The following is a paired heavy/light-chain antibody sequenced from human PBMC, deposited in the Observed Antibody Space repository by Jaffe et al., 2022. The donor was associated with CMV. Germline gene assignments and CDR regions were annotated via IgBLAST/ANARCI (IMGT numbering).Heavy chain of an antibody. J-gene: IGHJ2*01. Sequence: QLLLQESGPGLVKSSGTLSLTCVVSDGSMSSSSNYWGWIRQSPGKGLEWIGSVSKSGTTYSNPSLRGRVTISIDTSKTQFSLRLTSMTAADTAVYFCARLPGASTWYFDLWGRGTLVTVSS. CDR1: DGSMSSSSNY. CDR3: ARLPGASTWYFDL. V-gene: IGHV4-39*01. D-gene: IGHD2-2*01. CDR2: VSKSGTT.
Light chain of an antibody. V-gene: IGKV1-5*03. CDR3: QQYHSSPGT. CDR1: QNINAW. Sequence: DIQMTQSPSTLSASVGDRVSITCRASQNINAWLAWYRQKPGDAPRLLIFQASNLESDIPSRFSGSGSGTEFTLTISSLQADDFATYYCQQYHSSPGTFGQGTKVEIK. J-gene: IGKJ1*01. CDR2: QAS.